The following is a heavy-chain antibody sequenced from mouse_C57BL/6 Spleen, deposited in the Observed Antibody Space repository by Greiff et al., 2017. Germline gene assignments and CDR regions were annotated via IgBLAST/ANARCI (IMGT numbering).Heavy chain of an antibody. J-gene: IGHJ1*03. CDR2: INPNYGTT. CDR3: ARSGAYYYGSSYEWYFDV. Sequence: EVKLMESGPELVKPGASVKISCKASGYSFTDYNMNWVKQSNGKSLEWIGVINPNYGTTSYNQKFKVKATLTLDQSSSTAYMQLNSLTSEDSAVYYCARSGAYYYGSSYEWYFDVWGTGTMVTVSS. CDR1: GYSFTDYN. V-gene: IGHV1-39*01. D-gene: IGHD1-1*01.